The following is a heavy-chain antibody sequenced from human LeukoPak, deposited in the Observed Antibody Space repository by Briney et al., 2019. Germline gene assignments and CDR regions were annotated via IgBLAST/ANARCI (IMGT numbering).Heavy chain of an antibody. CDR1: GFTFSSYA. CDR3: AKDTIKWGSYRYFDY. V-gene: IGHV3-23*01. Sequence: GGSLRLSCAVSGFTFSSYAMSWVRQAPGKGLEWVSAISGSGGSTYYADSVKGRFTISRDNSKNTLYLQMNSLRAEDTAVYYCAKDTIKWGSYRYFDYWGQGTLVTVSS. CDR2: ISGSGGST. D-gene: IGHD3-16*02. J-gene: IGHJ4*02.